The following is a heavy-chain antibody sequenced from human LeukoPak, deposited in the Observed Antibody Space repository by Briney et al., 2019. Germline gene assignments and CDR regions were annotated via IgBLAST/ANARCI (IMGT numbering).Heavy chain of an antibody. D-gene: IGHD2-15*01. Sequence: GESLRLSRTASGFTFRTYAMTWVRQAPGKALEWISSMSSGSSYIYYADSVRGRFTISRDNAKHSLSLEMNNLRAEDTAMYYCARDRPTGASRVFVVEWGQGTLVTVSS. J-gene: IGHJ4*02. CDR3: ARDRPTGASRVFVVE. CDR2: MSSGSSYI. V-gene: IGHV3-21*01. CDR1: GFTFRTYA.